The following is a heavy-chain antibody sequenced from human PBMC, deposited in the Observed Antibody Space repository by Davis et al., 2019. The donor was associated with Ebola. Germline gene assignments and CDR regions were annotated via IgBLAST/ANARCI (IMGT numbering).Heavy chain of an antibody. V-gene: IGHV1-69*04. J-gene: IGHJ4*02. Sequence: SVKVSCKASGGTFSSYAINWVRQAPGQGLEWMGRIIPILGIANYAQKFQGRVTITADKSTSTAYMELSSLRSEDTAVYYCARDVGSYYFDYWGQGTLVTVSS. CDR3: ARDVGSYYFDY. CDR1: GGTFSSYA. CDR2: IIPILGIA. D-gene: IGHD5-12*01.